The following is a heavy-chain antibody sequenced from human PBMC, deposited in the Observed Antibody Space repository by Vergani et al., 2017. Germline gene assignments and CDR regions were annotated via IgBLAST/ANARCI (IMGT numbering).Heavy chain of an antibody. J-gene: IGHJ5*01. D-gene: IGHD3-10*01. V-gene: IGHV4-30-4*08. CDR3: ARDRPYYYVSGTYYNKDWFDS. CDR1: GGSISSGDYY. CDR2: IYYSGST. Sequence: QVQLQESGPGLVKPSQTLSLTCTVSGGSISSGDYYWSWIRQPPGKGLEWIGCIYYSGSTYYTPSLRSRVTLSGDKSKNQFSLKLSSVTAADTAVYYCARDRPYYYVSGTYYNKDWFDSWGQGTLVTVSS.